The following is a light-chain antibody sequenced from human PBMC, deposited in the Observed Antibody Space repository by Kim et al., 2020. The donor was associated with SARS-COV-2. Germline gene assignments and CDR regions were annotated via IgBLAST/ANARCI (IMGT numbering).Light chain of an antibody. Sequence: PEKTARITCGGDNIGSKSVQWYQHKPGQAPMVVIYYDSDRPSGIPERFSGSNSGNTATLTVSRVEAGDEADYYCQVWDSSSDHRVFGGGTQLTVL. CDR3: QVWDSSSDHRV. V-gene: IGLV3-21*04. CDR2: YDS. J-gene: IGLJ2*01. CDR1: NIGSKS.